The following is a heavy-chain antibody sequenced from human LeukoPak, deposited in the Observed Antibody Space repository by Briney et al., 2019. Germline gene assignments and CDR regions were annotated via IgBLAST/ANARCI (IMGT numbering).Heavy chain of an antibody. J-gene: IGHJ4*02. CDR1: GFTFSSYE. CDR2: ISSSGSTI. V-gene: IGHV3-48*03. Sequence: AGGSLRLSCAASGFTFSSYEMNWVRQAPGKGLEWVSYISSSGSTIYYADSVKGRFTISRDNAKNSLYLQMNSLRAEDTAVYYCARVSLGLRLGELSLNVGKDYWGQGTLATVSS. CDR3: ARVSLGLRLGELSLNVGKDY. D-gene: IGHD3-16*02.